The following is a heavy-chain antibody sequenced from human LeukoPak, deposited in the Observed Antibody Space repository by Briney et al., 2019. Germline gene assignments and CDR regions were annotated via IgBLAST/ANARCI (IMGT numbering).Heavy chain of an antibody. V-gene: IGHV4-39*01. CDR3: ARLSYSSAH. Sequence: KPSETLSPTCTVSGGSISSSSYYWGWIRQPPGKGLEWIGSIYYSGSTYYNPSLKSRVTISVDTSKNQFSLKLSSVTAADTAVYYCARLSYSSAHWGQGTLVTVSS. D-gene: IGHD6-25*01. CDR2: IYYSGST. J-gene: IGHJ4*02. CDR1: GGSISSSSYY.